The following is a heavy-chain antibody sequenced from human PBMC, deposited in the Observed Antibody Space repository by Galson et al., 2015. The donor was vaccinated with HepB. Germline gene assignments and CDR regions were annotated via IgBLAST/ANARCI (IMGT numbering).Heavy chain of an antibody. Sequence: CAISGDSVSSNSAAWNWIRQSPSRGLEWLGRTYYRSKWNNDYAVSVKSRITINPDTSKNQFSLQLNSVTPEDTAVYYCARAGYSSGWYDSLRGYYYYYYMDVWGKGTTVTVSS. J-gene: IGHJ6*03. D-gene: IGHD6-19*01. CDR2: TYYRSKWNN. CDR1: GDSVSSNSAA. CDR3: ARAGYSSGWYDSLRGYYYYYYMDV. V-gene: IGHV6-1*01.